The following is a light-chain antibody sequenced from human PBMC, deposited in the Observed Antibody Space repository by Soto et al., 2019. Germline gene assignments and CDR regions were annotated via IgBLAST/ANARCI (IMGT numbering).Light chain of an antibody. CDR2: EVS. CDR3: GSYTSSSTAV. J-gene: IGLJ2*01. Sequence: QSALTQPASVSGSPGQTITIPCTGTSSDVGGYNYVSWYQQHPGKAPKLIIYEVSNRPSGVSNRFSGSKSGNTASLTISGLQAEDEADYYCGSYTSSSTAVFGGGTKVTVL. CDR1: SSDVGGYNY. V-gene: IGLV2-14*01.